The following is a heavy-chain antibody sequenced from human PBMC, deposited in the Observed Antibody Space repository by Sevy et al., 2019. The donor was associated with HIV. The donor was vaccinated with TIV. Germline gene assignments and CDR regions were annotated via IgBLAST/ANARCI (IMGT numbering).Heavy chain of an antibody. CDR2: IYYTGST. V-gene: IGHV4-59*01. D-gene: IGHD5-12*01. CDR3: ARAPPVRSGDDSLNWFDP. CDR1: GGSISAYY. J-gene: IGHJ5*02. Sequence: SETLSLTCTVFGGSISAYYWSWIRQPPGKGLEYIGYIYYTGSTNYNPSLTSRVTISVDTSKNQFSLRLPCVTAADTAIYYCARAPPVRSGDDSLNWFDPWGQGTLVTVSS.